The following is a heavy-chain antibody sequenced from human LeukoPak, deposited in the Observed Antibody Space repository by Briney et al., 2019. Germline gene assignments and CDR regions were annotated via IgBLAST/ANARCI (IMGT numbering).Heavy chain of an antibody. Sequence: SETLSLTCAVYGGSFSGYYWSWIRQPPGKGLEWIGEINHSGSTNYNPSLKSRVTISVDTSKNQFSLKLSSVTAADTAVYYCARGDILTGPVDYWGQGTLVTVSS. V-gene: IGHV4-34*01. D-gene: IGHD3-9*01. CDR1: GGSFSGYY. CDR3: ARGDILTGPVDY. CDR2: INHSGST. J-gene: IGHJ4*02.